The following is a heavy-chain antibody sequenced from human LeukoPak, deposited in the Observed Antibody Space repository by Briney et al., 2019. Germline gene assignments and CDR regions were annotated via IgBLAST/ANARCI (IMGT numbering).Heavy chain of an antibody. CDR2: IYHSGST. V-gene: IGHV4-38-2*01. CDR1: GYSISSGYD. D-gene: IGHD3-22*01. Sequence: PSETLSLTCAVSGYSISSGYDWGCVRQPPGKGRECIGSIYHSGSTYYNPSLKSRVTISVDTFNNQFSLKLSSVTAADTAVYYCARFYYDSSGYYPDYWGQGTLVTVSS. J-gene: IGHJ4*02. CDR3: ARFYYDSSGYYPDY.